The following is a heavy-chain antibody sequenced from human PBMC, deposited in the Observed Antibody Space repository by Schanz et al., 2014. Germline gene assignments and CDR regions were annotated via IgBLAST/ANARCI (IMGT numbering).Heavy chain of an antibody. CDR1: GFTFSSYS. CDR3: VRDYNWGFDN. V-gene: IGHV3-48*02. Sequence: EVQLVESGGGLVQPGGSLRLSCAASGFTFSSYSMNWVRQAPGKGLEWISYIKISGDVFYTGSVKGRFTISRDNAKSSLYLQMSSLRDEDTAIYYCVRDYNWGFDNWGQGTLVTVSS. J-gene: IGHJ4*02. D-gene: IGHD7-27*01. CDR2: IKISGDV.